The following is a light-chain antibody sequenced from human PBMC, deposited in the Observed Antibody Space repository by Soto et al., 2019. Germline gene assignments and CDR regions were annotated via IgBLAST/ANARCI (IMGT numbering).Light chain of an antibody. V-gene: IGLV1-51*01. Sequence: QSVLTQPPSVSAAPGQKVTISCSGRSSNIGNNYVSWYQHLPGTAPKLLIYDNTNLPSGIPDRISGSKSGTSATLGITGLQTGDEDDYYCATWDNSLSAAVFGPGTKLTVL. J-gene: IGLJ1*01. CDR1: SSNIGNNY. CDR2: DNT. CDR3: ATWDNSLSAAV.